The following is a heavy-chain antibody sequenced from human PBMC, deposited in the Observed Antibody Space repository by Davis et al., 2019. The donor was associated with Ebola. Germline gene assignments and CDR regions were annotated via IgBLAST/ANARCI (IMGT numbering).Heavy chain of an antibody. Sequence: GESLKISCAASGFTFSSYAMTWVRQAPGKGLEWVSCISGSGGTTEYADSAKGRFTISRDNAKNTVYLQMNSLRVEDTAVYYCAKDVAEQYDFWSGYFYWGQGTLVTVSS. V-gene: IGHV3-23*01. CDR3: AKDVAEQYDFWSGYFY. CDR1: GFTFSSYA. J-gene: IGHJ4*02. D-gene: IGHD3-3*01. CDR2: ISGSGGTT.